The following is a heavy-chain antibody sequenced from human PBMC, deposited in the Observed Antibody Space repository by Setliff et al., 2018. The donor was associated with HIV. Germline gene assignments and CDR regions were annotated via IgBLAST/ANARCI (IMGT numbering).Heavy chain of an antibody. V-gene: IGHV4-59*11. D-gene: IGHD1-26*01. CDR2: ISHSGNT. CDR3: ARSTVGAGASFP. CDR1: GDSINTHY. J-gene: IGHJ5*02. Sequence: SETLSLTCTVSGDSINTHYWSWIRQPPGKGLESIGCISHSGNTNFNPSLNSRVTISLDTSKNQFSLRLTSLTAADTAIYYCARSTVGAGASFPWGRGILVTVS.